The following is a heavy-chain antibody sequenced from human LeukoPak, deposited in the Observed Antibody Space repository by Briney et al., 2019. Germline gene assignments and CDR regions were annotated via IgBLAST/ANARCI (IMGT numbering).Heavy chain of an antibody. Sequence: GASVKVSCKASGYTFTSNYIHWVRQAPGQGLEWMGWINPGNGNTKYSQKFQGRVTVTRDTSASTAYMELSSLRSEDTAVYYCAIYSPNSGPWFDPWGQGTLVIVSS. J-gene: IGHJ5*02. V-gene: IGHV1-3*01. CDR3: AIYSPNSGPWFDP. CDR2: INPGNGNT. D-gene: IGHD1-26*01. CDR1: GYTFTSNY.